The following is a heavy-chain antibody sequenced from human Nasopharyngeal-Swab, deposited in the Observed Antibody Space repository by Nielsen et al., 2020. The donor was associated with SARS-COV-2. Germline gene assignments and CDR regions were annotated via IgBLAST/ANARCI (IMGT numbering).Heavy chain of an antibody. CDR3: AREGYCSSSSCSRFYYYYNGMDV. CDR2: ISAYNGNT. Sequence: ASVKVSCKASGYTFTSYGITWVRQAPGQGLEWMEWISAYNGNTNYGQKLQGRVTMTTDTSTSTAYMELRSLRSDDTAVYYCAREGYCSSSSCSRFYYYYNGMDVWGQGTTVTVSS. V-gene: IGHV1-18*01. CDR1: GYTFTSYG. D-gene: IGHD2-2*01. J-gene: IGHJ6*02.